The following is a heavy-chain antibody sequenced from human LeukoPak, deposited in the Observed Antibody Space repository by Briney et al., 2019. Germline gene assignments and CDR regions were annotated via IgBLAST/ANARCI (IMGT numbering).Heavy chain of an antibody. CDR2: TNQDGSGK. V-gene: IGHV3-7*01. Sequence: PGGSLRLSCAASGFTFSSYEMNWVRQAPGKGLEWVANTNQDGSGKYYVDSVKGRFTISRDNAKNSLYLQMNSLRAEDTAVYYCARVVGAGYFDLWGRGTLVTVSS. CDR1: GFTFSSYE. D-gene: IGHD1-26*01. CDR3: ARVVGAGYFDL. J-gene: IGHJ2*01.